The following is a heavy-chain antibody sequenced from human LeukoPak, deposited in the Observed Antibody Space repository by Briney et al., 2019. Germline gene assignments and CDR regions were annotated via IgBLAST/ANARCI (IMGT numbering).Heavy chain of an antibody. D-gene: IGHD2-15*01. V-gene: IGHV4-59*01. CDR1: GGSISGYH. CDR3: ARSPRGYCSGGSCYGDAFDI. CDR2: IYYSGST. J-gene: IGHJ3*02. Sequence: SETLSLTCTVSGGSISGYHWTWIRQPPGKGLEWIGYIYYSGSTNHNPSLKSRITISVDTSKSQFSLKLTSVTAADTAIYYCARSPRGYCSGGSCYGDAFDIWGQGTMVTVSS.